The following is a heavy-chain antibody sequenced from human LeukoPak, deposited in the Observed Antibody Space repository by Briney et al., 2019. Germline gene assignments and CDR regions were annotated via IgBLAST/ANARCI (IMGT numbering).Heavy chain of an antibody. CDR3: ARAAHAAYDYVRGSYFDY. CDR1: GYTFTGYY. J-gene: IGHJ4*02. Sequence: ASVKVSRKASGYTFTGYYIHWVRQAPGQGLEWMGWINPDSGGTNYAQKIQGRVTITADKSTSTVYMELSSLRSEDTAVYYCARAAHAAYDYVRGSYFDYWGQGTLVTVSS. CDR2: INPDSGGT. D-gene: IGHD3-16*01. V-gene: IGHV1-2*02.